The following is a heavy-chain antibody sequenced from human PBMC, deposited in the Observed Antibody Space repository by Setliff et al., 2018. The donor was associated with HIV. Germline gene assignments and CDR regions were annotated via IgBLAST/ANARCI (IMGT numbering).Heavy chain of an antibody. J-gene: IGHJ5*02. CDR3: ARGSGGWYIDNWFDP. Sequence: PSETLSLTCTVSGGSISSSSYYWGWIRQPPGKGLEWIGYIYYSGSTNYNPSLKSRVTISVDTSKNQFSLKLSSVTAADTAVYYCARGSGGWYIDNWFDPWGQGTLVTVPQ. V-gene: IGHV4-61*05. CDR1: GGSISSSSYY. CDR2: IYYSGST. D-gene: IGHD6-19*01.